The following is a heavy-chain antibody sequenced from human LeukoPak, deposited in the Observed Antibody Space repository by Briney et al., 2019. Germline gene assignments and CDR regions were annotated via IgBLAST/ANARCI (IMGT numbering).Heavy chain of an antibody. Sequence: SETLSLTCAVYGGSFSGYYWSWNRQPPGKGLEWIGEINHSGSTNYNPSLKSRVTISVDTSKNQCSLKLSSVTAADTAVYYCARDGIVLDYWGQGTLVTVSS. D-gene: IGHD2-8*01. CDR2: INHSGST. CDR3: ARDGIVLDY. V-gene: IGHV4-34*01. CDR1: GGSFSGYY. J-gene: IGHJ4*02.